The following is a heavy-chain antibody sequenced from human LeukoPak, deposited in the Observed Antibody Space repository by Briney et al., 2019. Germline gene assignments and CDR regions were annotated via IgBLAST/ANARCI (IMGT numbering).Heavy chain of an antibody. V-gene: IGHV4-59*01. D-gene: IGHD4-17*01. J-gene: IGHJ6*02. CDR2: IYYSGGT. Sequence: PSETLSLTCTVSGGSISSYYWSWIRQPPGKGLEWIGYIYYSGGTNYNPSLKSRVTISVDTSKNQFSLKLSSVTAADTAVYYCARVGPTYGMDVWGQGTTVTVSS. CDR1: GGSISSYY. CDR3: ARVGPTYGMDV.